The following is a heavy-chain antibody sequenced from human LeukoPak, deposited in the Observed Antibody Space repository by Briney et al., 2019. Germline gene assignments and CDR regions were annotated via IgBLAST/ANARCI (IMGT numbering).Heavy chain of an antibody. J-gene: IGHJ4*02. V-gene: IGHV3-53*01. D-gene: IGHD1/OR15-1a*01. Sequence: GGSLRLSCVVSGFIVRSNYVSCVRQAPGKGLEWVSIIFGGDTTYYADSVRGRFSLTRDNPKNTLYLQMNNLRAEDTAVYYCARVSLAGTEFDYWGQGTLVTVSS. CDR1: GFIVRSNY. CDR2: IFGGDTT. CDR3: ARVSLAGTEFDY.